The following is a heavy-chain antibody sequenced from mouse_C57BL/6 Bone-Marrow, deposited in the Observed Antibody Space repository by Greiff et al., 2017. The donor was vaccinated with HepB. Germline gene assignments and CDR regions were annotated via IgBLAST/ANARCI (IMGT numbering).Heavy chain of an antibody. CDR1: GYTFTSYW. J-gene: IGHJ3*01. V-gene: IGHV1-64*01. CDR2: IHPNSGST. D-gene: IGHD2-12*01. CDR3: SLYYSFRFAY. Sequence: QVQLKQPGAELVKPGASVKLSCKASGYTFTSYWMHWVKQRPGQGLEWIGMIHPNSGSTNYNEKFKSKATLTVDKSSSTAYMHLRSLTSEDSAVYYCSLYYSFRFAYWGQGTLVTVSA.